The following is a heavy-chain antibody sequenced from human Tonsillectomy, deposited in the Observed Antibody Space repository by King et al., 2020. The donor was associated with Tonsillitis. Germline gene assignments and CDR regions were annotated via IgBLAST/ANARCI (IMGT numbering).Heavy chain of an antibody. V-gene: IGHV3-7*01. J-gene: IGHJ4*02. Sequence: VQLVESGGGLVQPGGSLRLSCVPSGFIFGNSWMSWVRQVPGKGLEWVAHIKADGNERYYVDSVKGRFTISRDNAKNSLFLQMSGLRAEDTAVYYCASDFSWRQFDYWGQGTLVTVSS. D-gene: IGHD2/OR15-2a*01. CDR2: IKADGNER. CDR3: ASDFSWRQFDY. CDR1: GFIFGNSW.